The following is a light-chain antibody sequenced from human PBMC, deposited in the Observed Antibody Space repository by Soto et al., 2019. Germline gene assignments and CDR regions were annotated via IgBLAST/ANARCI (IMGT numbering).Light chain of an antibody. V-gene: IGKV3-20*01. CDR3: QQYGSSPIT. Sequence: IVLTQSPATLSLSPGESATLSCRISQTVKNNYLAWYQQKPGQAPRLLIHGASSRATGIPDRISGSGSGTDFTLTISRLEPEDFAVYYCQQYGSSPITFGQGTRLEIK. CDR2: GAS. CDR1: QTVKNNY. J-gene: IGKJ5*01.